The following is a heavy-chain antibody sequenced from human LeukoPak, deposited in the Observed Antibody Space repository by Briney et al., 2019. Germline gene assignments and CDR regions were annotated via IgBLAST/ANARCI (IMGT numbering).Heavy chain of an antibody. Sequence: GGSLRLSCAASGFTFSSYWMHWVRQAPGKGLVWVSRINSDGSSTSYADSVKGRFTISRDNSKNTLYLQMNSLRAEDTAVYYCASHWNYEGKDGFDYWGQGTLVTVSS. CDR3: ASHWNYEGKDGFDY. CDR1: GFTFSSYW. D-gene: IGHD1-7*01. V-gene: IGHV3-74*01. J-gene: IGHJ4*02. CDR2: INSDGSST.